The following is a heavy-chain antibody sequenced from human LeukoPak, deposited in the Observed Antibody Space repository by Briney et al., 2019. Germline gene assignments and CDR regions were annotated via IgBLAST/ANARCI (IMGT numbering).Heavy chain of an antibody. Sequence: PGGSLRHSCAASGFTFDDYAMHWVRQAPGKGLEWVSLISGDGGSTYYADSVKGRFTISGDNSKNSLYLQMNSLRTEDTALYYCAKDYGGNSPYDYWGQGTLVTVSS. V-gene: IGHV3-43*02. CDR1: GFTFDDYA. D-gene: IGHD4-23*01. J-gene: IGHJ4*02. CDR3: AKDYGGNSPYDY. CDR2: ISGDGGST.